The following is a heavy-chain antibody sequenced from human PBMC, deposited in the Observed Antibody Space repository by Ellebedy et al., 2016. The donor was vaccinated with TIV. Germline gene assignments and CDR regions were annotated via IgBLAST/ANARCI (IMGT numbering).Heavy chain of an antibody. Sequence: SETLSLXCTVSGGSISSGGFYWSWFRQHPGKGLEWIGYIYYSGSTYYNPSLKDRVTISIDTTKNHFSLSLRSVTAADRAQYYCALHNRVGYYFDFWGQGNMVTVSS. J-gene: IGHJ4*02. V-gene: IGHV4-31*03. CDR3: ALHNRVGYYFDF. D-gene: IGHD6-25*01. CDR1: GGSISSGGFY. CDR2: IYYSGST.